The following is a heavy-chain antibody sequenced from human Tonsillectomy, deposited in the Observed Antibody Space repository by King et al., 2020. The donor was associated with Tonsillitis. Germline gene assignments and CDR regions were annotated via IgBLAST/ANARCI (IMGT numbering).Heavy chain of an antibody. CDR1: GFTFSSYW. Sequence: VQLVESGGGLVQPGGSLRLSCAASGFTFSSYWMHWGRQAPGEGLVWGARIYSDGDPPIYADSLKGRLTISSDNAKNTLSLQMNSLRADDTAVYYCARGGPLWNDFDYWGQGTLVTVSS. J-gene: IGHJ4*02. D-gene: IGHD1-1*01. CDR2: IYSDGDPP. V-gene: IGHV3-74*01. CDR3: ARGGPLWNDFDY.